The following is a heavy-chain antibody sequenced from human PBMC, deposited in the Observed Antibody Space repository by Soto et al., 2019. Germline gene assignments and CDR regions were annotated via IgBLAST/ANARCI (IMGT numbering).Heavy chain of an antibody. J-gene: IGHJ4*02. CDR1: GFTFDDYA. CDR3: AKGNSYGYGNYSDY. Sequence: GGSLRLSCAASGFTFDDYAMHWVRQAPGKGLEWVSGISWNSGSIGYADSVKGRFTISRDNAKNSLYLQMNSLRAEDTALYYCAKGNSYGYGNYSDYWGQGTLVTVSS. CDR2: ISWNSGSI. V-gene: IGHV3-9*01. D-gene: IGHD5-18*01.